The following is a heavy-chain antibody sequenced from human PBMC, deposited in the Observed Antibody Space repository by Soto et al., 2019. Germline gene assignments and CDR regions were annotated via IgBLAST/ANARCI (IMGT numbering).Heavy chain of an antibody. V-gene: IGHV3-23*01. Sequence: GGSLRLSCAASGFTFSSYAMSWVRQAPGKGLEWVSGFSGSGGSTYYADSVKGRFTISRDNSKNTLYLQMNSLRAEDTAVYYCARKIRFLEWLSAFDIWGQGTMGTVSS. CDR2: FSGSGGST. J-gene: IGHJ3*02. D-gene: IGHD3-3*01. CDR1: GFTFSSYA. CDR3: ARKIRFLEWLSAFDI.